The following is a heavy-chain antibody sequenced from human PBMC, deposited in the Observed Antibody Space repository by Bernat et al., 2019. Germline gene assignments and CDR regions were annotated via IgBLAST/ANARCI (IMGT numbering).Heavy chain of an antibody. CDR3: ARGLRFLEWLSCYMDV. CDR1: GFTFSSYG. D-gene: IGHD3-3*01. Sequence: QVQLVESGGGVVQPGRSLRLSCAASGFTFSSYGMHWVRQAPGKGLEWVAVIWYDGSNKYYADSVKGRFTISRDNSKNTLYLQMNSLRAEDTAVYYCARGLRFLEWLSCYMDVWGKGTTVTVSS. J-gene: IGHJ6*03. CDR2: IWYDGSNK. V-gene: IGHV3-33*01.